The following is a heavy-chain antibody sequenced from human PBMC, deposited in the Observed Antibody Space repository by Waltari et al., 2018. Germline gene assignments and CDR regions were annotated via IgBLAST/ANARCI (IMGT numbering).Heavy chain of an antibody. Sequence: QVQLQESGPGLVKPSQTLSLTCTVSGGSISSGSYYWSWLRQPAGKGLEWIGYIYTSGSTNYNPSLKSRVTISVDTSKNQFSLKLSSVTAADTAVYYCAREEGVRGDAFDIWGQGTMVTVSS. CDR1: GGSISSGSYY. D-gene: IGHD3-10*01. CDR3: AREEGVRGDAFDI. CDR2: IYTSGST. V-gene: IGHV4-61*09. J-gene: IGHJ3*02.